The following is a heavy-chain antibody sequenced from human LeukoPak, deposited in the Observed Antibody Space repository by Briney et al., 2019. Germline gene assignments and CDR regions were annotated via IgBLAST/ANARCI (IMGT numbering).Heavy chain of an antibody. CDR1: GGSIRSSSYY. Sequence: SETLSLTCTVSGGSIRSSSYYWGWIRQPPGKGLEWIGSIYYSGSTYYNPSLKSRVTISVDTSKNQFSLKLSSVTAADTAVYYCARRGYCSGGSCYYFDYWGQGTLVTVSS. J-gene: IGHJ4*02. D-gene: IGHD2-15*01. CDR2: IYYSGST. V-gene: IGHV4-39*01. CDR3: ARRGYCSGGSCYYFDY.